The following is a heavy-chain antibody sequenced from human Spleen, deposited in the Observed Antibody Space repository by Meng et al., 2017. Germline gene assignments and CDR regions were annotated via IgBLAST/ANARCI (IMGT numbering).Heavy chain of an antibody. CDR3: LRGSGGSV. V-gene: IGHV4-34*01. CDR1: DGPFSGYY. J-gene: IGHJ1*01. CDR2: IPHRGSS. D-gene: IGHD3-10*01. Sequence: QVQLQQWGAGLLKPSETLSLICAFYDGPFSGYYWSWVRQPPGKGLEWIGEIPHRGSSAYNPSLKSRVSMSIDKSKNQFSLKLTSVTAADTAVYHCLRGSGGSVWGQGTLVTVSS.